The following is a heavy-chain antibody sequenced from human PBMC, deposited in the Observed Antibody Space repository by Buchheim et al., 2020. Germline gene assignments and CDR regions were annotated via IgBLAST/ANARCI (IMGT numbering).Heavy chain of an antibody. J-gene: IGHJ4*02. CDR3: ARDYYGVDY. CDR2: INSDGSDS. CDR1: GFIFSNYW. D-gene: IGHD3-10*01. V-gene: IGHV3-74*01. Sequence: EVQLVESGGGLVQPGGSLRLSCAASGFIFSNYWMHWVRQAPGKGLVWVSQINSDGSDSTYADSVKGRFTISRGNAKNTLYLQMNSLRGEDTAVYYCARDYYGVDYWGQGTL.